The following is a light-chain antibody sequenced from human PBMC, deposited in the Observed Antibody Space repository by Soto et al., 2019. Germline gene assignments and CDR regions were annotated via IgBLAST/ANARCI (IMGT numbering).Light chain of an antibody. CDR2: DAS. Sequence: DIQMTQSPSSLSASVGDRVTITCQASRDIGKFLNWFQEKPGKAPKLLIYDASNLQTGVPSRFSGSGSGTDFTFTIGSLQPEDFATYYCQRYDSHPPTFGQGTRLEI. CDR3: QRYDSHPPT. J-gene: IGKJ5*01. V-gene: IGKV1-33*01. CDR1: RDIGKF.